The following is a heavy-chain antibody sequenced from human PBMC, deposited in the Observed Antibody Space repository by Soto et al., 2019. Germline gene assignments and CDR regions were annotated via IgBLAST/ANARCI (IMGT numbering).Heavy chain of an antibody. J-gene: IGHJ6*02. CDR2: IDPSDSYT. D-gene: IGHD2-15*01. CDR1: GYSFTSYW. CDR3: ASCRGGSCPNSYYYGMDV. Sequence: GESLKISCKGSGYSFTSYWISWVRQMPGKGLEWMGRIDPSDSYTNYSPSFQGHVTISADRSISTAYLQWSSLKASDTAMYYCASCRGGSCPNSYYYGMDVWGQGTTVTVSS. V-gene: IGHV5-10-1*01.